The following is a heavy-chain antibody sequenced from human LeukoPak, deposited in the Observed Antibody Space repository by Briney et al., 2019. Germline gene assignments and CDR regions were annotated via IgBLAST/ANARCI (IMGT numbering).Heavy chain of an antibody. CDR2: IYYGGST. Sequence: PSETLSLTCTVSGGSISSSSYYWGWIRQPPGKGLEWIGSIYYGGSTYYNPFLKSRVTISVDTSKNQFSLKLSSVTAADTAVYYCARHPRLQTYYYGSGTPSNRGLFDYWGQGTLVTVSS. D-gene: IGHD3-10*01. CDR1: GGSISSSSYY. J-gene: IGHJ4*02. V-gene: IGHV4-39*01. CDR3: ARHPRLQTYYYGSGTPSNRGLFDY.